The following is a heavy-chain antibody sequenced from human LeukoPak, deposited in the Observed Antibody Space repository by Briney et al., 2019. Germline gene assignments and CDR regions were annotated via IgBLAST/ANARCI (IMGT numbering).Heavy chain of an antibody. D-gene: IGHD3-10*01. V-gene: IGHV4-34*01. CDR3: ASLRRAVLLWFGELPPPY. CDR2: INHSGST. Sequence: SETLSLTCAVYGGSFSGYYWSWIRQPPGKGLEWIGEINHSGSTNYNPSLKSRVTISVDTSKNQFSLKLSSVTAAGAAVYYCASLRRAVLLWFGELPPPYWGQGTLVTVSS. J-gene: IGHJ4*02. CDR1: GGSFSGYY.